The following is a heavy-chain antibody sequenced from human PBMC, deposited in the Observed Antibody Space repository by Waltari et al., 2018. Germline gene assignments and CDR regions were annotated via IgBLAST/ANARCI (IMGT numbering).Heavy chain of an antibody. CDR1: GFTFSSYS. CDR2: IISSSSYI. CDR3: ATGMTTVTTGAGGY. V-gene: IGHV3-21*01. Sequence: EVQLVESGGGLVKPGGSLRLSCAASGFTFSSYSMNWVRQAPGKGLEWVSSIISSSSYIYYADSVKGRFTISRDNAKNSLYLQMNSLRAEDTAVYYCATGMTTVTTGAGGYWGQGTLVTVSS. J-gene: IGHJ4*02. D-gene: IGHD4-17*01.